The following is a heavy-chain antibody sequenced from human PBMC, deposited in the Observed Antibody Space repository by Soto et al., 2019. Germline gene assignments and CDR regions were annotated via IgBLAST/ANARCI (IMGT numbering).Heavy chain of an antibody. CDR1: GGSISSGDYY. V-gene: IGHV4-30-4*01. CDR3: ARGSVVPATLLDY. J-gene: IGHJ4*02. Sequence: SETLSLTCTVSGGSISSGDYYWSWIRQPPGKGLEWIWYIYYSGSTYYNPSLKSRSTISSDTSKNQFSLKLSSVTAADTAVYYCARGSVVPATLLDYWGQGTLVTVSS. CDR2: IYYSGST. D-gene: IGHD2-15*01.